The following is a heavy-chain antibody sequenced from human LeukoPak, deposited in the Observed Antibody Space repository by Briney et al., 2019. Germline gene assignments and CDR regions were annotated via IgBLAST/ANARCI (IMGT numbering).Heavy chain of an antibody. CDR3: ARGLVYMDV. D-gene: IGHD2-8*02. Sequence: SETLSLTCAVYGGSFNGYYWTWIRQPPGKGLEWIGEINHSGSTNYNPSLKSRVTISGDTSKNQISLKLSSVTAADAAVYYCARGLVYMDVWGKGTTVTVSS. CDR2: INHSGST. CDR1: GGSFNGYY. V-gene: IGHV4-34*01. J-gene: IGHJ6*03.